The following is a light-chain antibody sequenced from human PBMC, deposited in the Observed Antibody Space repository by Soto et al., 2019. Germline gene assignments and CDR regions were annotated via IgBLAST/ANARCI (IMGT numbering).Light chain of an antibody. V-gene: IGKV3D-20*02. CDR1: QSVGSTY. J-gene: IGKJ4*01. Sequence: EVVLTQSPGTLSLSPGERATLSCRASQSVGSTYLAWYQQKPGQASRLLIYDASKRATGIPARFSGSGSGTDFTLTINSLEPEDFAVYYCQQRNIPLTFGGATKVDIK. CDR2: DAS. CDR3: QQRNIPLT.